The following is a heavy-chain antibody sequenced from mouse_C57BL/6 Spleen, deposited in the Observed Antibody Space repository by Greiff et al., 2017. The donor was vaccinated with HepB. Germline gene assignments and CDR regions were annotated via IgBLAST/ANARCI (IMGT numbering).Heavy chain of an antibody. J-gene: IGHJ4*01. D-gene: IGHD2-14*01. CDR3: TGGLVRAMDY. CDR2: IRLKSDNYAT. Sequence: DVKLQESGGGLVQPGGSMKLSCVASGFTFSNYWMNWVRQSPEKGLEWVAQIRLKSDNYATHYAESVKGRFTISRDDSKRSVDLQMNNLRAEDTGIDYCTGGLVRAMDYWGQGTSVTVSS. V-gene: IGHV6-3*01. CDR1: GFTFSNYW.